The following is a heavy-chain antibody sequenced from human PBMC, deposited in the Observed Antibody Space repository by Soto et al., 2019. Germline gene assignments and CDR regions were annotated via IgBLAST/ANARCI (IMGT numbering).Heavy chain of an antibody. CDR1: GGSISGYY. V-gene: IGHV4-39*01. CDR2: LFYGGTT. Sequence: SETLSLTCTVSGGSISGYYWTWIRQPPGKGLEWVGSLFYGGTTDYNPSLKSRLTMSLDTSKNHFSLKLRSVNAADTAVYYCARHRGPAPVYWGQGTLVTVSS. J-gene: IGHJ4*02. D-gene: IGHD3-10*01. CDR3: ARHRGPAPVY.